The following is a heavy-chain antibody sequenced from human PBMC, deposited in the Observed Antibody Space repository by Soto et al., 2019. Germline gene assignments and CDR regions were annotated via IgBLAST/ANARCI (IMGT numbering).Heavy chain of an antibody. CDR3: ARHWGQAKRYYYYGMDV. J-gene: IGHJ6*02. CDR1: GGTFNSYA. Sequence: QVQLVQSGAEVKKPGSSVKVSCKASGGTFNSYAISWVRQAPGQGLEWMGGIIPSFGTADYAQKFQGRITITADESTSTAYMKLSSLRSEDTAVYYCARHWGQAKRYYYYGMDVWGQGTTVTVSS. D-gene: IGHD7-27*01. CDR2: IIPSFGTA. V-gene: IGHV1-69*12.